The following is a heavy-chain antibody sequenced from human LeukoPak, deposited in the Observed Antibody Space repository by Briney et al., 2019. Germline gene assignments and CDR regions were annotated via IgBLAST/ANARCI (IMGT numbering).Heavy chain of an antibody. CDR2: ISGSGGST. Sequence: PGGSLRLSCAASGFTFSSYAMSWVRQAPGKGLEWVSTISGSGGSTYHADSVKGRFTISRDNSKNTLYLQMNSLRAEDTAVYYCAKAITMVRGAQNDYWGQGTLVTVSS. D-gene: IGHD3-10*01. V-gene: IGHV3-23*01. CDR1: GFTFSSYA. CDR3: AKAITMVRGAQNDY. J-gene: IGHJ4*02.